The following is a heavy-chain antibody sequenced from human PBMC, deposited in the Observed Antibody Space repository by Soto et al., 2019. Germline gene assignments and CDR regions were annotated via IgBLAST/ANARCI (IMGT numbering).Heavy chain of an antibody. V-gene: IGHV1-3*01. CDR2: IDAANGDT. J-gene: IGHJ5*02. CDR3: VRRHVSATGIDWFDP. CDR1: GYTFTSYG. Sequence: ASVKVSCKASGYTFTSYGIHWVRQAPGQRLEWMGWIDAANGDTKYSPKFQGRVTITRDTSASTAYMELSSLRSEDTAVYYCVRRHVSATGIDWFDPWGQGTLVTVSS. D-gene: IGHD6-13*01.